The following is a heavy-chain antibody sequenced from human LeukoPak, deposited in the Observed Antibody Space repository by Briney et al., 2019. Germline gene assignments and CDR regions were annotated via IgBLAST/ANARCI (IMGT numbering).Heavy chain of an antibody. J-gene: IGHJ6*02. CDR1: GFTFSSYA. Sequence: HPGRSLRLSCAASGFTFSSYAMHWVRQAPGKGLEWVAVISYDGSNKYYADSVKGRFTISRDNSKNTLYLQMNSLRAEDTAVYYCARKLGCSGGSCYSYPYYYYGMDVWGQGTTVTVSS. V-gene: IGHV3-30-3*01. D-gene: IGHD2-15*01. CDR2: ISYDGSNK. CDR3: ARKLGCSGGSCYSYPYYYYGMDV.